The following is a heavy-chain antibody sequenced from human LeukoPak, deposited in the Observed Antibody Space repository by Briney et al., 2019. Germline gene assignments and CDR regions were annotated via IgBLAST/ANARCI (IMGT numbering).Heavy chain of an antibody. CDR2: INTSSGTI. Sequence: GGSLRLSCAASGFTFSSYNMNWVRQAPGKGLEWVSYINTSSGTINYADSVKGRFTISRDNAKNSLYLQMNSMRDEDTAVYFCARERPVGATPFDFWGQGTLVTVSS. CDR3: ARERPVGATPFDF. V-gene: IGHV3-48*02. D-gene: IGHD1-26*01. CDR1: GFTFSSYN. J-gene: IGHJ4*02.